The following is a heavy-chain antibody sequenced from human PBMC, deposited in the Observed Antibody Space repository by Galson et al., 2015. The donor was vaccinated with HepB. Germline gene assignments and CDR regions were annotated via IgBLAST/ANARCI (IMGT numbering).Heavy chain of an antibody. J-gene: IGHJ6*02. D-gene: IGHD2-15*01. CDR2: TYYRAKWYN. Sequence: CAISGDSVSSNSAAWYWIRQSPSRGLEWLGRTYYRAKWYNDYAVSVRGRITINPDTSKNQFSLHLNSVTPEDTAVYYCARVAGTIYYYGMDVWAKGPRSPSP. CDR1: GDSVSSNSAA. V-gene: IGHV6-1*01. CDR3: ARVAGTIYYYGMDV.